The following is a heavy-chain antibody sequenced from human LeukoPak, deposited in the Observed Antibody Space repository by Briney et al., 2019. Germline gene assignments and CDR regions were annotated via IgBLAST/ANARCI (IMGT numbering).Heavy chain of an antibody. CDR3: ARVRMGDDFNPFDY. CDR1: GFTFSSFW. V-gene: IGHV3-74*03. D-gene: IGHD3-16*01. J-gene: IGHJ4*02. CDR2: INSDGSET. Sequence: GGSLRLSCAASGFTFSSFWIYWVRHAPGKGLVWVSRINSDGSETMYADSVKGRFTISRDNAKNTLYLEMNTLRAEDTAVYCCARVRMGDDFNPFDYRGQGTLVTVSS.